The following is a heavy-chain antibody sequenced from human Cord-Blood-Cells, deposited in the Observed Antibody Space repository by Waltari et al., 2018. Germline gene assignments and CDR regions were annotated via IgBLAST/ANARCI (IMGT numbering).Heavy chain of an antibody. Sequence: QLQLVESGGGVVQPGRSLRASCAASGSAVGSSGRHWVRPDPGKGLEWVAVIWYDGSNKYYADSVKGRFTISRDNSKNTLYLQMNSLRAEDTAVYYCARAGCSSTSCYDYWGQGTLVTVSS. J-gene: IGHJ4*02. CDR3: ARAGCSSTSCYDY. CDR1: GSAVGSSG. V-gene: IGHV3-33*01. D-gene: IGHD2-2*01. CDR2: IWYDGSNK.